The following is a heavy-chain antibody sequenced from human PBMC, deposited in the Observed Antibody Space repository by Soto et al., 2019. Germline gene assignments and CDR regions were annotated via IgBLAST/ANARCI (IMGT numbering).Heavy chain of an antibody. Sequence: QVQLQESGPGLVKPSGTLSLTCAVSGGSISSSNWWRWVRQPPGKGLEWIGEIYHSGSTNYNPSLKRRLTISVDKSKNQFSLKLSSVTAADTAVYYCARRPWLAPFTSRFLDYWGQGTLVTVSS. CDR1: GGSISSSNW. CDR3: ARRPWLAPFTSRFLDY. V-gene: IGHV4-4*02. J-gene: IGHJ4*02. D-gene: IGHD6-19*01. CDR2: IYHSGST.